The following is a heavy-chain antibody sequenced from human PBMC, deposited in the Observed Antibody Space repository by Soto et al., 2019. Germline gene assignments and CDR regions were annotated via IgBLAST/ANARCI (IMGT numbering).Heavy chain of an antibody. Sequence: GGSLRLSCAASVFAFSSYAMSWVRQAPGEGLEWVSAISVSGGGTCYADSAKGRFTISRDNSKNTMYLRMNSLRPEDTAVYYGATPKAGRAEYFQHWGKGTLVTFSS. D-gene: IGHD1-26*01. CDR3: ATPKAGRAEYFQH. CDR1: VFAFSSYA. CDR2: ISVSGGGT. V-gene: IGHV3-23*01. J-gene: IGHJ1*01.